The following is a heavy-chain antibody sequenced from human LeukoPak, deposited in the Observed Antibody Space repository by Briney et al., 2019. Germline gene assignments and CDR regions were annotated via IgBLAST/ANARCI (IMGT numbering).Heavy chain of an antibody. CDR2: INPNSGGT. J-gene: IGHJ4*02. CDR1: GYTFTGYY. CDR3: ARAYYDSSGYSLGDY. D-gene: IGHD3-22*01. Sequence: ASVKVSCKASGYTFTGYYMHWVRQAPGQGLEWMGWINPNSGGTNYAQKFQGRVTMTRDTSISTAYMELSRLRSDDTAVYYCARAYYDSSGYSLGDYWGQATLVTVSS. V-gene: IGHV1-2*02.